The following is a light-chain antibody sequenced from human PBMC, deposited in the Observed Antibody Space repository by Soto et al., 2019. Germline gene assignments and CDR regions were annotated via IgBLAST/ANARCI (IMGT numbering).Light chain of an antibody. CDR1: SSDVGGHDY. CDR3: SSYTSTSTSVV. J-gene: IGLJ2*01. Sequence: QSALTQPASVSGSPGQSITISCTGTSSDVGGHDYVSWYQQHPGKAPKLLVYEVSLRPSGVSNRFSGSKSANTASLAISGLQAEDEADYYCSSYTSTSTSVVFGGGTKLTVL. CDR2: EVS. V-gene: IGLV2-14*01.